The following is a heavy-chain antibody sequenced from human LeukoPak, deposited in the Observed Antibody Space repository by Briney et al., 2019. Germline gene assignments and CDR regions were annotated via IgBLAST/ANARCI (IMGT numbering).Heavy chain of an antibody. CDR2: IVVGSGNT. CDR3: ASRYCSSTSCGRAFYY. D-gene: IGHD2-2*01. CDR1: GFTFTSSA. Sequence: TSVKVSCKASGFTFTSSAMQWVRQARGQRLEWIGWIVVGSGNTNYAQKFQERVTITRDMSTSTAYMELSSLRSEDTAVYYCASRYCSSTSCGRAFYYWGQGTLVTVSS. V-gene: IGHV1-58*02. J-gene: IGHJ4*02.